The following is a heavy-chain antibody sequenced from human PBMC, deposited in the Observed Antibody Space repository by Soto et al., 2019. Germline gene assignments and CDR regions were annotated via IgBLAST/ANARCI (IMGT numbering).Heavy chain of an antibody. V-gene: IGHV2-5*02. D-gene: IGHD4-17*01. J-gene: IGHJ4*02. Sequence: QITLKESGPTLVRPTQPLTLTCTFSGFSLTTSGAAVDWIRQPPGKALEWLALVYWDDDKRYSPSLKSRLTITKDTSKNHVVLTMTNMDPMDTGKYSCAHRGASGDYYLWGQGILVTVAS. CDR1: GFSLTTSGAA. CDR2: VYWDDDK. CDR3: AHRGASGDYYL.